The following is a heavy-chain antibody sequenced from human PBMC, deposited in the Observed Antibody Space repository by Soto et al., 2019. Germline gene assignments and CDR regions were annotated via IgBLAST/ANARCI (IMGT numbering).Heavy chain of an antibody. CDR2: INHSGST. CDR1: GGSFSGYY. J-gene: IGHJ6*03. D-gene: IGHD1-1*01. CDR3: ARGRRKTTRGYYYYMDV. V-gene: IGHV4-34*01. Sequence: SETLSLTCAVYGGSFSGYYWSWIRQPPGKGLEWIGGINHSGSTNYNPSLKSRVTISVDTSKNQFSLKLSSVTAADTAVYYCARGRRKTTRGYYYYMDVWGKGTTVTSP.